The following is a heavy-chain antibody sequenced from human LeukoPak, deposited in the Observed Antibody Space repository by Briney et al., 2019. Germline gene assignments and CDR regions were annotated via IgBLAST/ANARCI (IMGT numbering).Heavy chain of an antibody. Sequence: SETLSLTCSVSGGSVTTYYWSWIRQPPGKGLEWIGYIYTSGGTNHNPSLKSRVTISVDTSKNQFSLKLTSVTAADTAVYYCASHLHNQPSPSFDPWGQGTLVTVSS. CDR1: GGSVTTYY. CDR2: IYTSGGT. V-gene: IGHV4-4*09. CDR3: ASHLHNQPSPSFDP. D-gene: IGHD1-1*01. J-gene: IGHJ5*02.